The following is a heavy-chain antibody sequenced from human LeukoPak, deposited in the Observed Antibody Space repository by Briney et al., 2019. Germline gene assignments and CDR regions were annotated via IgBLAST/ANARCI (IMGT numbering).Heavy chain of an antibody. V-gene: IGHV4-59*11. CDR1: GGSISSHY. D-gene: IGHD5-24*01. CDR2: IYYSGST. Sequence: SETLSLTCTVSGGSISSHYWSWIRQPPGKGLGWIGYIYYSGSTNYNPSLKSRVTISVDTSKNQFSLKLSSVTAADTAVYYCARDRAGDGYNYVPFDYWGQGTLVTVSS. CDR3: ARDRAGDGYNYVPFDY. J-gene: IGHJ4*02.